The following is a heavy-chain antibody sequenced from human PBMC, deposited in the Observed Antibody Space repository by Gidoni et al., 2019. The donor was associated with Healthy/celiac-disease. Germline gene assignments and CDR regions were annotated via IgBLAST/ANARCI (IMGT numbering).Heavy chain of an antibody. V-gene: IGHV4-34*01. J-gene: IGHJ4*02. D-gene: IGHD3-22*01. CDR3: ARRLTYYYDSSGNALDY. CDR2: INHSGST. Sequence: QVQLQQWGAGLLKPSETLSLTCAVYGGSFRGYYWSWIRQPPGKGLEWIGEINHSGSTNYNPSLKSRVTISVDTSKNQFSLKLSSVTAADTAVYYCARRLTYYYDSSGNALDYWGQGTLVTVSS. CDR1: GGSFRGYY.